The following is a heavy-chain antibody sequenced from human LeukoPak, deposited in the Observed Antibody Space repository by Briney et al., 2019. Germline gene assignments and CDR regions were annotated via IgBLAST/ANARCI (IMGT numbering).Heavy chain of an antibody. J-gene: IGHJ3*02. D-gene: IGHD2/OR15-2a*01. CDR3: ARDRLLANAFDI. CDR2: ITDSGDTT. V-gene: IGHV3-23*01. CDR1: GFTFSSFA. Sequence: GGSLRLSCAASGFTFSSFAMSWVRQAPGKGLEWVSTITDSGDTTYSADSVKGRFTISRDNSKNTLYLQMNSLRAEDTAVYYCARDRLLANAFDIWGQGTMVTVSS.